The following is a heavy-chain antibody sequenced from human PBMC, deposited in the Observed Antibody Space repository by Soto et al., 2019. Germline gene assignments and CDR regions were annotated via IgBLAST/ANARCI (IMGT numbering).Heavy chain of an antibody. CDR1: GFNFNTYR. V-gene: IGHV3-7*03. Sequence: GGSLRLSCAASGFNFNTYRMHWVRQAPGRGLEWVATIETDGSRKNYVACVEGRFIISRDNAKNSLLLQMNSLRADDTAVYYCGRVPLDGNYANGVDVRGQGTTVTVSS. CDR2: IETDGSRK. D-gene: IGHD4-17*01. J-gene: IGHJ6*02. CDR3: GRVPLDGNYANGVDV.